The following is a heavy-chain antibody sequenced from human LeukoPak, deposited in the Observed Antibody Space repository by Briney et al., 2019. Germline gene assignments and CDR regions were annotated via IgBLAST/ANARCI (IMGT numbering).Heavy chain of an antibody. V-gene: IGHV3-7*03. J-gene: IGHJ5*02. CDR3: ARGIVVSPAAPYSCIDP. CDR1: GFTFGSYW. D-gene: IGHD2-2*01. CDR2: INQAGSDR. Sequence: PGGSLRLSCAASGFTFGSYWMIWVRQAPGEGLEWVANINQAGSDRRYVDSVKGRFTISRDNAKTTLYLQMNSLRVEDTAVYYCARGIVVSPAAPYSCIDPWGQGTLVTVSS.